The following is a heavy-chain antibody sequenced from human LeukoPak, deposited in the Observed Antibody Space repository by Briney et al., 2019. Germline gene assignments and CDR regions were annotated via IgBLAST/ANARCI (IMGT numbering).Heavy chain of an antibody. CDR3: ARYLKTTVTTYSFDY. CDR2: ISSSSSYI. D-gene: IGHD4-17*01. J-gene: IGHJ4*02. Sequence: GGSLRLSCAASGFTFSSYAMSWVRQAPGKGLEWVSSISSSSSYIYYADSVKGRFTISRDNAKNSLYLQMNSLRAEDTAVYYCARYLKTTVTTYSFDYWGQGTLVTVSS. CDR1: GFTFSSYA. V-gene: IGHV3-21*01.